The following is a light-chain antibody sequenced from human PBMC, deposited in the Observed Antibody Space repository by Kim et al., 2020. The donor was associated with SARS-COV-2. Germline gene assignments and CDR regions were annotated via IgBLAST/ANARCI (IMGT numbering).Light chain of an antibody. Sequence: DIQLTQSPSSVSASVGDTVTISCRASQGVSNWLAWYQQKPGKAPKLLIYAASTLQSGVPSRFSGRGSETDFTLTISSLQPEDFATYYCQQATSFPQTFGPGTKVDIK. CDR1: QGVSNW. CDR3: QQATSFPQT. CDR2: AAS. J-gene: IGKJ3*01. V-gene: IGKV1-12*01.